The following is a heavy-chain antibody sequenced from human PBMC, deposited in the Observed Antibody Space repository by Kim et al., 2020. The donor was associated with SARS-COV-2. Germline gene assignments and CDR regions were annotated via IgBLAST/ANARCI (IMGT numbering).Heavy chain of an antibody. CDR3: ARSVGYSSSGGNY. V-gene: IGHV4-34*01. J-gene: IGHJ4*02. CDR1: GGSFSGYY. CDR2: INHSGST. Sequence: SETLSLTCAVYGGSFSGYYWSWIRQPPGKGLEWIGEINHSGSTNYNPSLKSRVTISVDTSKNQFSLKLSSVTTADTAVYYCARSVGYSSSGGNYWGQGTL. D-gene: IGHD6-6*01.